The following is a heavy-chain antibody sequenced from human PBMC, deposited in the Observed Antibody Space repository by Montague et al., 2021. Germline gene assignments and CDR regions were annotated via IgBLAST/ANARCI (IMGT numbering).Heavy chain of an antibody. D-gene: IGHD3-10*01. CDR1: GFSFQDYM. V-gene: IGHV3-43*01. Sequence: SLRLSCAASGFSFQDYMMHWVRQAPGKGLVWVSLISWYGDTTDYADSVKGRFTISRDNSKNSVHLQMNSLSTEDTALYYCAKDRYGSGVYGMDVWGQGTTVTVSS. CDR2: ISWYGDTT. J-gene: IGHJ6*02. CDR3: AKDRYGSGVYGMDV.